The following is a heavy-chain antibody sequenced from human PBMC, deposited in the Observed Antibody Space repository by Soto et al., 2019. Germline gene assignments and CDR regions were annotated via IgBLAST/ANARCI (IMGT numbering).Heavy chain of an antibody. CDR3: TRGPPRVQWFDP. V-gene: IGHV4-61*01. CDR2: IYFTGST. Sequence: PSETLSLTCTVSGGAVSSGTYYWSWIRQPPGKGLDWIGHIYFTGSTNYNPALKSRVTMSLDTSRNQFSLKLSSVTAADTAVYYCTRGPPRVQWFDPWGLGTLVTVSS. CDR1: GGAVSSGTYY. J-gene: IGHJ5*02.